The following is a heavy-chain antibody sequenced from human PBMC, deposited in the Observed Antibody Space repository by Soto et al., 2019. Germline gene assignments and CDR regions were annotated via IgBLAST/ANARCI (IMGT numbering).Heavy chain of an antibody. V-gene: IGHV3-74*01. J-gene: IGHJ6*02. CDR3: ARDHYDFWSGYSYGMDV. D-gene: IGHD3-3*01. CDR2: INSDGSST. CDR1: GLTFSSYW. Sequence: PGGSLRLSCAASGLTFSSYWMHWVRQAPGKGLVWVSRINSDGSSTSYADSVKGRFTISRDNAKNTLYLQMNSLRAEDTAVYYCARDHYDFWSGYSYGMDVWGQGTTVTVS.